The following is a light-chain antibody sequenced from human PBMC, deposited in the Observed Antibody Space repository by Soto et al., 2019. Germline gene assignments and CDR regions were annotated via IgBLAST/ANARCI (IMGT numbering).Light chain of an antibody. CDR3: QQYNSYYLK. V-gene: IGKV1-5*01. Sequence: DYQVTQSPSTLSASVGDRVTITCRAGQTISGWLAWYQQKPGKAPNLLIYDASSLGSGVPSRFSGSGSGTEFTLTISSLQPDDSDTYYCQQYNSYYLKFGKGTKVDIX. CDR1: QTISGW. J-gene: IGKJ1*01. CDR2: DAS.